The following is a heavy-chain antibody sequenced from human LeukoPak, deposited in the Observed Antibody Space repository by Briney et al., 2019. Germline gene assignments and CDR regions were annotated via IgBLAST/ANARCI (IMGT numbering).Heavy chain of an antibody. J-gene: IGHJ3*01. CDR1: GFTFDDYA. Sequence: GGSLRLSCAASGFTFDDYAMHWVRQAPGKGLEWVSGISWNSGSIGYADSVKGRFTISRDNAKNSLYLQMNSLRAEDTALYYCAKDIWFGNWGQGTMVTVSS. CDR3: AKDIWFGN. V-gene: IGHV3-9*01. CDR2: ISWNSGSI. D-gene: IGHD3-10*01.